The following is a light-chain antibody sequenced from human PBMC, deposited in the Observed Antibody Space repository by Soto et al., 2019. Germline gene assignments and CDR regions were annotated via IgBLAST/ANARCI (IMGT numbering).Light chain of an antibody. CDR1: PSVTNY. V-gene: IGKV3-11*01. J-gene: IGKJ5*01. CDR3: QPRTIWPPVT. Sequence: EIVVIKSPSALSLSPGERATLHCRASPSVTNYLAWYQQKPGQAPRLVIYGAFNRATGIPARFSGSGSGTDFTLTISCLEPEDFAVHYCQPRTIWPPVTLGQGTRLEI. CDR2: GAF.